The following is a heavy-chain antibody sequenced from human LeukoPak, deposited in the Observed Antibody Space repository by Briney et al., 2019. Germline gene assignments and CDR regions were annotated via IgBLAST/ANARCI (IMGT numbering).Heavy chain of an antibody. CDR1: GFTFDDYA. V-gene: IGHV3-33*08. J-gene: IGHJ3*02. Sequence: GGSLRLSCAASGFTFDDYAMHWVRQAPGKGLEWVAVIWYDGSDKYYTDSVKGRFTISRDNSKNTLYLQMNSLRAEDMAIYYCARAGDAFDIWGQGTMVTVSS. CDR3: ARAGDAFDI. CDR2: IWYDGSDK.